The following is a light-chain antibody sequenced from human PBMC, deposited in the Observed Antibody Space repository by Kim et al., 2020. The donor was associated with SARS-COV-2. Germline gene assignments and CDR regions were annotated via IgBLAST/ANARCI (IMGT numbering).Light chain of an antibody. CDR1: SSDVGNYNL. Sequence: QSALTQPASVSGSPGQSITISCTGTSSDVGNYNLVSWYQQHPGKAPKLMIYEVSKRPSGVSTRFSGSKSGNTASLTISGLQAEDEADYYCCSYARSSTLVFGGGTQLTVL. J-gene: IGLJ2*01. V-gene: IGLV2-23*02. CDR3: CSYARSSTLV. CDR2: EVS.